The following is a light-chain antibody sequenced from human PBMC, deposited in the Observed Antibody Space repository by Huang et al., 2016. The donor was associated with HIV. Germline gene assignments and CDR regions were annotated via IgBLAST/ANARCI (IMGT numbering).Light chain of an antibody. J-gene: IGKJ4*01. CDR3: QQYNYWPPLT. V-gene: IGKV3-15*01. CDR1: ESVSTN. Sequence: KVMTQSPATLSVSPGERATLSCRASESVSTNLAWYQQKPGQAPRRLIYDASTRATGIPARFSGSGSGTEFTLTISSLQSEDFAVYYCQQYNYWPPLTFGGGTKVEIK. CDR2: DAS.